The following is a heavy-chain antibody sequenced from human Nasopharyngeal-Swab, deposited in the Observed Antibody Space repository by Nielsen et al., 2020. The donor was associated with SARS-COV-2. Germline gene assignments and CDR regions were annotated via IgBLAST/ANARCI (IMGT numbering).Heavy chain of an antibody. CDR3: ARLGPIESTDTTAAFDI. CDR1: GYSFTNYW. D-gene: IGHD6-13*01. CDR2: IYPDDSDT. J-gene: IGHJ3*02. V-gene: IGHV5-51*01. Sequence: GESLKIPCKGSGYSFTNYWIGWVRQMPGKGLEWMGIIYPDDSDTRYSPSLQGQVTISVDKSISTAYLQWSSLKASDTAMYYCARLGPIESTDTTAAFDIWGQGTMVTVSS.